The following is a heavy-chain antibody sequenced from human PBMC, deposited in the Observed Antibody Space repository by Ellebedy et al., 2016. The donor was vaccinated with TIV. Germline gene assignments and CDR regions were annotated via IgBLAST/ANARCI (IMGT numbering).Heavy chain of an antibody. V-gene: IGHV1-69*13. CDR2: IIPIFGPA. D-gene: IGHD3-3*01. CDR1: GGTFGTYA. Sequence: AASVKVSCKASGGTFGTYAINWARQAPGQGLEWMGGIIPIFGPANYAQKFQGRVTITADETTGTSYMDVGSLTSEDTAIYYCARDDRHDNTTGYYLGLWGQGTLVTVSS. J-gene: IGHJ5*02. CDR3: ARDDRHDNTTGYYLGL.